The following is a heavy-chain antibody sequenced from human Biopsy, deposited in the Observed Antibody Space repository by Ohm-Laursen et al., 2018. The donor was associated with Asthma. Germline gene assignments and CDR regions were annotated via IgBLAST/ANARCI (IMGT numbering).Heavy chain of an antibody. CDR2: IYSIGST. J-gene: IGHJ4*02. Sequence: TLSLTCTVSYGSITSGGYYWTRIRQHPGKGLEWIGFIYSIGSTYYNPSLKSRVSISIDTSKNQFSLKLSSVTAADTAVYYCARAQDYYDSRGYYRSFDYWGQGTLVTVSS. CDR3: ARAQDYYDSRGYYRSFDY. D-gene: IGHD3-22*01. CDR1: YGSITSGGYY. V-gene: IGHV4-31*03.